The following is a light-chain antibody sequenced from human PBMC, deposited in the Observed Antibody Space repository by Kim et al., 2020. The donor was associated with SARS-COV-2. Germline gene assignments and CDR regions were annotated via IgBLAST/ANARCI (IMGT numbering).Light chain of an antibody. J-gene: IGLJ2*01. CDR1: GLGHKY. V-gene: IGLV3-1*01. CDR3: QVWDSTTTV. CDR2: QDT. Sequence: SYELTQPPSVSVSPGQTASITCSGDGLGHKYVCWYRHKPGQSPEVVIYQDTQRPSGIPARFSGSNSGNTATLTISGTQDVDEADYYCQVWDSTTTVFGGG.